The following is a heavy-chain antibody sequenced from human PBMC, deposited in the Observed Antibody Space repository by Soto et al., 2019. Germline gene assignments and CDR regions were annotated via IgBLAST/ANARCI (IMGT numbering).Heavy chain of an antibody. J-gene: IGHJ3*02. Sequence: QVQLVQSGAEVKKPGSSVKVSCKASGGTFSSYAISWVRQAPGQGLEWMGGIIPIFGTANYAQKFQGRVTITADKSTSTAHMELSSLRSEDTAVYYCASPSYDSSGYSTDAFDIWGQGTMVTVSS. V-gene: IGHV1-69*06. CDR1: GGTFSSYA. CDR3: ASPSYDSSGYSTDAFDI. D-gene: IGHD3-22*01. CDR2: IIPIFGTA.